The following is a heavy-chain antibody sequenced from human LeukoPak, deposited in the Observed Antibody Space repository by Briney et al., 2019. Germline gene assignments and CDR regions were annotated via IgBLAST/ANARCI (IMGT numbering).Heavy chain of an antibody. D-gene: IGHD6-13*01. CDR2: IYYTGST. CDR3: ARGRRIAAAGDAFDI. CDR1: GGSVSDYY. Sequence: SETLSLTCTVSGGSVSDYYWSWIRQSPGKGLEWIGYIYYTGSTSYNPSLRSRVTMSADTSKNQFSLKLSSVTAADTAVYYCARGRRIAAAGDAFDIWGQGTMVTVSS. J-gene: IGHJ3*02. V-gene: IGHV4-59*02.